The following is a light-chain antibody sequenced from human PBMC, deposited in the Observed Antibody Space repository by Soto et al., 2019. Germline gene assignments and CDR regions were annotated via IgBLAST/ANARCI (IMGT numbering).Light chain of an antibody. CDR2: KAS. J-gene: IGKJ1*01. CDR1: QSISSW. CDR3: QQYNSYPWT. V-gene: IGKV1-5*03. Sequence: DIQMTQSPSTLSASVGDRVTITCRASQSISSWLAWYQQKPGKAPKLLNYKASRLESGVPSRFSGSGSGTEFTLTISSLQPDDFATYYCQQYNSYPWTFGQGTKLEIK.